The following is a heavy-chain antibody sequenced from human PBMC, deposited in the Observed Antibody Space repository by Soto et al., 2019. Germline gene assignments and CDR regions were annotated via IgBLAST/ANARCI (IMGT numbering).Heavy chain of an antibody. Sequence: QVQLQESGPGLVKPSQTLSLTCTVSGGSISSGDYYWSWIRQPPGKGLEWIGYIYYSGSTYYNPSLKSRVTISVDTSKNQFSLKLSSVTAADTAVYYCARDTLDGMVGFGEYNYWGQGTLVTVSS. CDR1: GGSISSGDYY. CDR2: IYYSGST. J-gene: IGHJ4*02. CDR3: ARDTLDGMVGFGEYNY. D-gene: IGHD3-10*01. V-gene: IGHV4-30-4*01.